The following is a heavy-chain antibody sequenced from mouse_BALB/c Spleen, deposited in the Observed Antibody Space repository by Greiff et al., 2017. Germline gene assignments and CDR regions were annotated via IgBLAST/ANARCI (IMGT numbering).Heavy chain of an antibody. Sequence: DVKLVESGGGLVKPGGSLKLSCAASGFTFSSYTMSWVRQTPEKRLEWVATISSGGSYTYYPDSVKGRFTISRDNAKNTLYLQMSSLKSEDTAMYYCTREGNYYGYFDYWGQGTTLTVSS. J-gene: IGHJ2*01. V-gene: IGHV5-6-4*01. CDR1: GFTFSSYT. CDR3: TREGNYYGYFDY. D-gene: IGHD1-1*01. CDR2: ISSGGSYT.